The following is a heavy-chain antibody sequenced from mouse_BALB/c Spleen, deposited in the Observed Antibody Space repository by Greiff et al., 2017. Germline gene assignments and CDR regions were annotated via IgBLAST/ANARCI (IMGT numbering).Heavy chain of an antibody. J-gene: IGHJ2*01. CDR2: IWRGGST. D-gene: IGHD2-1*01. CDR3: ARNGGNREFDY. Sequence: VKLLESGPGLVQPSQSLSITCTVSGFSLTSYGVHWVRQSPGKGLEWLGVIWRGGSTDYNAAFISRLSISKNNAKSQVFFKMNSLQADDTAIYYCARNGGNREFDYWGQGTTLTVSS. V-gene: IGHV2-4-1*01. CDR1: GFSLTSYG.